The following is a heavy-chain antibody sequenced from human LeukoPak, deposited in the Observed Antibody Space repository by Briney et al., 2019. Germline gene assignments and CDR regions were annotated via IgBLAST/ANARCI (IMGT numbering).Heavy chain of an antibody. J-gene: IGHJ3*02. D-gene: IGHD5-12*01. CDR3: ARLRAWGAFDI. Sequence: GGSLRLSCAASGFTVSSNYMSWVRQAPGKGLEWVSVIYSGGSTYYSDSVKGRFTISTDNSNNTLYLQMNSLRAEDSAVYYCARLRAWGAFDIWCQGTMVTVSS. V-gene: IGHV3-66*02. CDR1: GFTVSSNY. CDR2: IYSGGST.